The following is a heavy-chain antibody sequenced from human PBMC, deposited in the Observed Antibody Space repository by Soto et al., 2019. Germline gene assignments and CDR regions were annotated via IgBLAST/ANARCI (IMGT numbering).Heavy chain of an antibody. CDR3: ARDRFSYGSGNNYYYYGMDV. Sequence: ASVKVSCKASEYTFTSYTMHWVRQAPGQRLEWMGWINGGNGNTKYPQKFQGRVTITRDTSASTAYMELSSLRSEDTAVYYCARDRFSYGSGNNYYYYGMDVWGQGTTVTVSS. J-gene: IGHJ6*02. D-gene: IGHD3-10*01. CDR1: EYTFTSYT. V-gene: IGHV1-3*01. CDR2: INGGNGNT.